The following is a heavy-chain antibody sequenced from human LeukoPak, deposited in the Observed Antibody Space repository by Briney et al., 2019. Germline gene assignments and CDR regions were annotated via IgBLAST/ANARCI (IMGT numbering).Heavy chain of an antibody. CDR3: ARQRDAAAGTDY. V-gene: IGHV4-39*01. CDR1: GDSITSSYYY. D-gene: IGHD6-13*01. Sequence: SETLSLTCTVPGDSITSSYYYWGWIRQPPGKGLEWIGSIYYSGSPYSNPSLKSRVTISVDTSKNQFSLNLSSVTAADTAVYYCARQRDAAAGTDYWGQGILVTVSS. CDR2: IYYSGSP. J-gene: IGHJ4*02.